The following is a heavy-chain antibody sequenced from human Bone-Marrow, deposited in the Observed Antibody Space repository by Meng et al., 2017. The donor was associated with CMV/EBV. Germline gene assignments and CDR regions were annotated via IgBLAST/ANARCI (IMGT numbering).Heavy chain of an antibody. D-gene: IGHD7-27*01. J-gene: IGHJ4*02. CDR3: ARDSQGHLGIGYFDY. CDR1: GFTFSRYN. Sequence: GESLKISCAASGFTFSRYNMNWVRQAPGKGLEWVSSISSSSTYIYHADSVKGRFTISRDNAKNSLYLQMNSLRAEDTAVYYCARDSQGHLGIGYFDYWGQGTLVTVSS. CDR2: ISSSSTYI. V-gene: IGHV3-21*01.